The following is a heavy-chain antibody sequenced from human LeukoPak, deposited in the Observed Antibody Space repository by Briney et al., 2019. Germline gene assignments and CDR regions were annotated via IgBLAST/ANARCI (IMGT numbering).Heavy chain of an antibody. CDR1: GYSFTSYW. Sequence: GESLKLPLKGSGYSFTSYWIGRVPQMPGKGLEWMGIIYPGDSDTRYSPSFQGQVAISADKSISTAYLQWSSLKASDTAMYYCARQDGRALYYFDYWGQGALVTVSS. J-gene: IGHJ4*02. D-gene: IGHD5-24*01. CDR3: ARQDGRALYYFDY. V-gene: IGHV5-51*01. CDR2: IYPGDSDT.